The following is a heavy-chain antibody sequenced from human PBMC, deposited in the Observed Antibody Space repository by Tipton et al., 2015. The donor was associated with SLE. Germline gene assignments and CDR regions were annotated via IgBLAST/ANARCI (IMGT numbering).Heavy chain of an antibody. D-gene: IGHD2-8*02. CDR2: IYNSGST. Sequence: TLSLTCSVSGVSISSHSHYWGWIRQPPGKGLEWIGIIYNSGSTYYSPSLKSRVTISVDTSKNQFSLKLSSVTAADTAVYYCARGYWSGDVCFGRGYVDYRGQGTQVTVSS. J-gene: IGHJ4*02. CDR1: GVSISSHSHY. CDR3: ARGYWSGDVCFGRGYVDY. V-gene: IGHV4-39*07.